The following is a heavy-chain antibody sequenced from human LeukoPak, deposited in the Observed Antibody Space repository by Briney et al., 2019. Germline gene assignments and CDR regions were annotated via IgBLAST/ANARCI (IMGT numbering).Heavy chain of an antibody. D-gene: IGHD1-26*01. Sequence: SETLSLTCTVSGGSIRSYYWSWIRQPAGKGLEWIGRIYTSGSTNYNPSLKSRVTISVDTSKNQFSLKLSSVTAADTAVYYCAREMYGSYRAAAFDIWGQGTMVTVSS. V-gene: IGHV4-4*07. J-gene: IGHJ3*02. CDR2: IYTSGST. CDR3: AREMYGSYRAAAFDI. CDR1: GGSIRSYY.